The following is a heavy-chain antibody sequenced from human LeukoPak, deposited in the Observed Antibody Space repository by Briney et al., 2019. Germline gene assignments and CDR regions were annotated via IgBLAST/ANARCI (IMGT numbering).Heavy chain of an antibody. J-gene: IGHJ3*02. CDR1: GNTFSSYF. V-gene: IGHV1-46*01. D-gene: IGHD3-3*02. CDR3: SRVTFYAFDI. CDR2: ISPGGGST. Sequence: PGASVKVSCKASGNTFSSYFIHWVRQAPGQGLEWMGIISPGGGSTTYEQELQGRVTMTRDTSTSTVYMELSSLRSEDTAVYYCSRVTFYAFDIWGQGTMVTVSS.